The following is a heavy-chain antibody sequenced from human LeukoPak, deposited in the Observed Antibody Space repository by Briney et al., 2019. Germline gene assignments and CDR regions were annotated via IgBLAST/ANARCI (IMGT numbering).Heavy chain of an antibody. J-gene: IGHJ5*02. CDR1: GLTFSSSW. CDR3: ARDQVVRGHRVWFDP. D-gene: IGHD3-10*01. Sequence: GGSLRLSCAASGLTFSSSWMSWVRQAPGKGLEWLANIKQDGSDKYYVDSVKGRFTISRDNDENSLYLQMNSLRAEDTAVYYCARDQVVRGHRVWFDPWGQGTLVTVSS. V-gene: IGHV3-7*01. CDR2: IKQDGSDK.